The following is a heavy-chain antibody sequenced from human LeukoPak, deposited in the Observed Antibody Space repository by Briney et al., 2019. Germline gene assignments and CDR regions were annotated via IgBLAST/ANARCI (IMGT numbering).Heavy chain of an antibody. V-gene: IGHV3-23*01. Sequence: GGSLRLSCAASGFTFSSYAMSWVRQAPGKGLEWVSAISGSGGSTYYADSVKGRFTISRDNSKNTLYLQMNSLRAEDTAVYYCAKVSSWSTGYYYYGMDVWGQGTTVTVSS. CDR2: ISGSGGST. J-gene: IGHJ6*02. CDR3: AKVSSWSTGYYYYGMDV. D-gene: IGHD6-13*01. CDR1: GFTFSSYA.